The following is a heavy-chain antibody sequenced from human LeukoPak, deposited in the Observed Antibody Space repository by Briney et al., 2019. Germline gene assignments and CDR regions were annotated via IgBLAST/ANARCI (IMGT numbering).Heavy chain of an antibody. CDR3: ARQIWFGESNFDY. D-gene: IGHD3-10*01. Sequence: ASVKVSCKASGGTFSSYAISWVRQAPGQGLEWMGRIIPILGIANYAQKFQGRVTITADKSTSTAYMELSSLRSEDTAVYYCARQIWFGESNFDYWGQGTLVTVFS. CDR1: GGTFSSYA. V-gene: IGHV1-69*04. J-gene: IGHJ4*02. CDR2: IIPILGIA.